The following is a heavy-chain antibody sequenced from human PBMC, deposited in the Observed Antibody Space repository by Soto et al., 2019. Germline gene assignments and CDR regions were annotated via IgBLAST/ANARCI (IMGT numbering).Heavy chain of an antibody. CDR1: GGSISNSANH. J-gene: IGHJ5*02. CDR3: EKGVRGVPNWFDP. D-gene: IGHD3-10*01. V-gene: IGHV4-31*03. Sequence: QVQLQESGPGLVRPSQTLSLSFTVSGGSISNSANHWSWIRQHPGEVLEWIGYIYYRGVTSYSPSLQGRVTRSIDASKTQFPLKLRSVPAADTAVYYCEKGVRGVPNWFDPWGQGTLVTVSS. CDR2: IYYRGVT.